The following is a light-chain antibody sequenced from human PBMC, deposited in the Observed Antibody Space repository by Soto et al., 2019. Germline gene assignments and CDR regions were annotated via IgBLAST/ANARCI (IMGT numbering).Light chain of an antibody. CDR3: SSYTSGSSHYV. CDR2: EVN. V-gene: IGLV2-8*01. J-gene: IGLJ1*01. CDR1: SSDVGGYNY. Sequence: QSVLTQPPSASVSPGQSVASSCTGTSSDVGGYNYVSWYQQHPGKAPKLMIYEVNKRPSGVPDRFSGSKSGNTASLTIPGLQAEDEADYHCSSYTSGSSHYVFGTGTKVTVL.